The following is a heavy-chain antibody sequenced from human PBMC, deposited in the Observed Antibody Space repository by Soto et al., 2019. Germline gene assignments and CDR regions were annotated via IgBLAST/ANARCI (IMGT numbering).Heavy chain of an antibody. D-gene: IGHD1-26*01. J-gene: IGHJ3*02. CDR3: ARDFGLVGATDAFDI. CDR2: IWYDGSNK. CDR1: GFTFSSYG. Sequence: QVQLVESGGGVVQPGRSLRLSCAASGFTFSSYGMHWVRQAPGKGLEWVAVIWYDGSNKYYADSVKGRFTISRDNSKNTLYLQINSLRAEDTAVYYCARDFGLVGATDAFDIWGQGTMVTVSS. V-gene: IGHV3-33*01.